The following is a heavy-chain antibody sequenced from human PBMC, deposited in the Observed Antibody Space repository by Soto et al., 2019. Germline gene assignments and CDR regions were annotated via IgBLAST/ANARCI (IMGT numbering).Heavy chain of an antibody. D-gene: IGHD3-3*01. CDR1: GYTFTSYY. J-gene: IGHJ4*02. Sequence: ASVKVSCKASGYTFTSYYMHWVRQAPGQGLEWMGIISPSGGSTSYAQKFQGRVTMTTDTSTSTAYMELRSLRSDDTAVYYCARRSGTPTIYYFDYWGQGTLVTVSS. CDR3: ARRSGTPTIYYFDY. CDR2: ISPSGGST. V-gene: IGHV1-46*01.